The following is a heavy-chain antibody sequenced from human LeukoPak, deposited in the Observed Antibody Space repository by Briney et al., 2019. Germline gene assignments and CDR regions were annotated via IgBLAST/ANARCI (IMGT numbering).Heavy chain of an antibody. Sequence: GGSLRLSCAASGFTVSSNYMSWVRQAPGKGLEWVSVIYSGGSTYYADSVKGRFTISRDNSKNTLYLQMNSLRAEDTAVYYCARDRVGTTPLGYYGMDVWGQGTTVTVSS. CDR2: IYSGGST. V-gene: IGHV3-53*01. J-gene: IGHJ6*02. D-gene: IGHD2/OR15-2a*01. CDR3: ARDRVGTTPLGYYGMDV. CDR1: GFTVSSNY.